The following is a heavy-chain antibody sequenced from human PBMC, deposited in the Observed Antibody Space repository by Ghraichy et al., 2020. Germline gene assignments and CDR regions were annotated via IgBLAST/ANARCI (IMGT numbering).Heavy chain of an antibody. J-gene: IGHJ4*02. CDR3: AKATLRSCRGASGYPLDC. CDR1: GFTFSSYA. Sequence: GESLNISCAASGFTFSSYAMTWVRQAPEKGLEWVSAITDTGTNTYYIDSVRGRFTISRDNSKNMLSLQMNNLRPDDAAIYYCAKATLRSCRGASGYPLDCGCQGTRVTVSS. CDR2: ITDTGTNT. D-gene: IGHD2-15*01. V-gene: IGHV3-23*01.